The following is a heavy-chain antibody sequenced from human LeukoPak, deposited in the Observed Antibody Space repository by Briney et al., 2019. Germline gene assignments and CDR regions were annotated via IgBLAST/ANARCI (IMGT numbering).Heavy chain of an antibody. CDR2: INNSGGRT. CDR1: GLSFSNYA. V-gene: IGHV3-23*01. Sequence: PGGSLRLSCAASGLSFSNYAMSWVRQAPGKGLEWVSEINNSGGRTNYADSVKGRFTISRHNSRNTLYLQMNSLRAEDTALYYCATKTLDHWGQGTLVAVSS. J-gene: IGHJ4*02. CDR3: ATKTLDH.